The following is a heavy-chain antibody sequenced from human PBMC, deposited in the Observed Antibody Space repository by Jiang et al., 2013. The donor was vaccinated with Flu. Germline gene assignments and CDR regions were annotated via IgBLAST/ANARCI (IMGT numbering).Heavy chain of an antibody. D-gene: IGHD3-16*01. V-gene: IGHV2-70*04. CDR2: IDWDDDK. J-gene: IGHJ4*02. CDR3: ARTLYDRSDYYFDY. Sequence: KPTQTLTLTCTFSGFSLTTTGVGVAWIRRPPGKALEWLARIDWDDDKFYSTSLETRLTISKDTSKNQVVLTMTNMDPVDTATYYCARTLYDRSDYYFDYWGQGILVTVSS. CDR1: GFSLTTTGVG.